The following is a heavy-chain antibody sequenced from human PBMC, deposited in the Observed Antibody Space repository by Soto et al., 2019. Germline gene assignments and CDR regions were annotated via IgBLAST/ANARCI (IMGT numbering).Heavy chain of an antibody. CDR3: AKDTSKYSNNWPAYYGLDV. Sequence: QVQLVESGGGVVQPGRSLRLSCAASGFTFSSFGMHWVRQAPGKGLEWVAVISFDGSNKYYADSVKGRFTISRDNYKNTLSLQMNSLKAEDTAVYYCAKDTSKYSNNWPAYYGLDVWGQGTTVTVSS. V-gene: IGHV3-30*18. CDR2: ISFDGSNK. J-gene: IGHJ6*02. D-gene: IGHD1-1*01. CDR1: GFTFSSFG.